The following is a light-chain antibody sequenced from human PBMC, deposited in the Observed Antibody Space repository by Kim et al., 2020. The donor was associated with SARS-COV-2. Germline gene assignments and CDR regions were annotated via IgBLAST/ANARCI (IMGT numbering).Light chain of an antibody. CDR1: QCVSSSY. CDR3: QQYGGSPPYT. Sequence: SPGERAPLSRGASQCVSSSYLAWYQQKPGQAPRLLIHGASSRATGIPDRFSGSGSGTDFTLTISRLEPEDFAVYYCQQYGGSPPYTFGQGTKLEI. CDR2: GAS. J-gene: IGKJ2*01. V-gene: IGKV3-20*01.